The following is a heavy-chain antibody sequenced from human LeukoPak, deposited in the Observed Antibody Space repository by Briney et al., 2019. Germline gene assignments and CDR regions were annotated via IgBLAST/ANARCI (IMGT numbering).Heavy chain of an antibody. CDR3: AKDGTKQWLVAGNWFNP. V-gene: IGHV3-23*01. CDR1: GFTFSSYA. Sequence: GGSLRLSCAASGFTFSSYAMSRVRQAPGKGLEWVSAISGSGGSTYYADSVKGRFTISRDNSKNTLYLQMSSLRAEDTAVYYCAKDGTKQWLVAGNWFNPWGQGTLVTVSS. CDR2: ISGSGGST. D-gene: IGHD6-19*01. J-gene: IGHJ5*02.